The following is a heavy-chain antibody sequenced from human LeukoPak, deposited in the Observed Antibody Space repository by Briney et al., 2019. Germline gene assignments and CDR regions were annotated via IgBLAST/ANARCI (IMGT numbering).Heavy chain of an antibody. CDR3: ARHGRWVGPAGY. CDR2: IYYSGST. D-gene: IGHD4-23*01. J-gene: IGHJ4*02. Sequence: NPSETLSLTCTVSGGSISSSSYYWGWIRQPPGKGLEWIGSIYYSGSTYYNPSLKSRVTISVDTSKNQFSLKLSSVTAADTAVYYCARHGRWVGPAGYWGQGTLVTVSS. V-gene: IGHV4-39*01. CDR1: GGSISSSSYY.